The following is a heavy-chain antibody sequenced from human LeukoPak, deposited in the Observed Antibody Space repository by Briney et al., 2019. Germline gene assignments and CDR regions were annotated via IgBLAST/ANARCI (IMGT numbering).Heavy chain of an antibody. D-gene: IGHD3-10*01. Sequence: ETLXLTCTVSGGSISNYYWGWIRQPPGKXLEWXGSIYYSGSTYYTPSLKSRVTISVDTSKNQFSLKLSSVTAADTAVYYCASLYGSGSYYPSDYWGQGILVTVSS. CDR3: ASLYGSGSYYPSDY. CDR1: GGSISNYY. CDR2: IYYSGST. J-gene: IGHJ4*02. V-gene: IGHV4-39*07.